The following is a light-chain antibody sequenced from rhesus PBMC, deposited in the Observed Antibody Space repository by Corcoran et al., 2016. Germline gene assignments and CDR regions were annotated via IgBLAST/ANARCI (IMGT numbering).Light chain of an antibody. CDR1: SSDVGGYIY. J-gene: IGLJ1*01. CDR2: EVN. Sequence: QAALTQPRSVSGSPGQSVTLSCTGSSSDVGGYIYVSWYQQHPGTAPKLLIYEVNKRPPGVSDRFSGSKSGNTASLTISGLQAEDEADYYCSSYADRNTFIFGSGTRLTVL. V-gene: IGLV2-32*02. CDR3: SSYADRNTFI.